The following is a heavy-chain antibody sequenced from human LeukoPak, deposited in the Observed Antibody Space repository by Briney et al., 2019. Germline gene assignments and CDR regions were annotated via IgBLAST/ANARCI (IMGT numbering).Heavy chain of an antibody. CDR1: GGSFSGFY. V-gene: IGHV4-34*01. J-gene: IGHJ3*02. CDR3: ASEYCTNGVCGVDI. D-gene: IGHD2-8*01. Sequence: PSETLSLTCAVYGGSFSGFYWSRIRQPAGKGLEWIGEINHSGSTNYNPSLTSRVTISVDTSKTQSSLKLSSVTAADTAVYYCASEYCTNGVCGVDIWGKGTMVTVSS. CDR2: INHSGST.